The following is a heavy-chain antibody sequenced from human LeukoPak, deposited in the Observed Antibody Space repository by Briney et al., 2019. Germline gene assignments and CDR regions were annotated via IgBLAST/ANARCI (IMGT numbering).Heavy chain of an antibody. V-gene: IGHV1-24*01. J-gene: IGHJ4*02. CDR3: ATTRLVGATARWYFDY. D-gene: IGHD1-26*01. Sequence: GASVKVSCKVSGYTLTELSMHWVRQAPGKGLEWMGGFDPEDGETIYAQKFQGRITMTEDTSTDTAYMELSSLKSEDTAVYYCATTRLVGATARWYFDYWGQGTLVTVSS. CDR1: GYTLTELS. CDR2: FDPEDGET.